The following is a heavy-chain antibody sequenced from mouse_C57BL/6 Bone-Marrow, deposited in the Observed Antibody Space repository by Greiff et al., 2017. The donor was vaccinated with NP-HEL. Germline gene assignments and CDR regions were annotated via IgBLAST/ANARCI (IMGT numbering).Heavy chain of an antibody. D-gene: IGHD2-4*01. CDR1: GFTFSSYG. V-gene: IGHV5-6*01. CDR3: ASPYDYDVAWFAY. J-gene: IGHJ3*01. Sequence: EVKVVESGSDLVKPGGSLKLSCAASGFTFSSYGMSWVSQTPDTRMEGGERVSTGGSYTYYPDSVKGRFTIPRDNAKNTLYLQMSSLKSEDTAMYYCASPYDYDVAWFAYWGQGTLVTVSA. CDR2: VSTGGSYT.